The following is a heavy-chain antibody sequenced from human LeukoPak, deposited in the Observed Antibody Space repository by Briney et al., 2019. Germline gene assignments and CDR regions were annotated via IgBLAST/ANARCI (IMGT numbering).Heavy chain of an antibody. CDR1: GYIFTTYW. V-gene: IGHV5-51*01. D-gene: IGHD4-17*01. CDR2: IYPGDSET. J-gene: IGHJ4*02. CDR3: ARRRCGDFLVDY. Sequence: GESLKISCKGSGYIFTTYWIAWVRQMPGKGLEWMGVIYPGDSETRYSPSFQGQVTISVDKSITTAYLQLSSLKASDTAIYCCARRRCGDFLVDYWGQGTLVTVCS.